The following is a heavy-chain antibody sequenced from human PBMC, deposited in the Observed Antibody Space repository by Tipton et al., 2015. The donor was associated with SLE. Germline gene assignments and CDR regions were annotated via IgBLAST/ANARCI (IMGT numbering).Heavy chain of an antibody. CDR1: GYTFTDYY. J-gene: IGHJ5*02. CDR2: INPNSGGT. CDR3: ARDVPGDFWSGYSHNYFDP. Sequence: QLVQSGAEVKKPGASVKVSCKASGYTFTDYYIHWVRQAPGQGLEWMGWINPNSGGTNYAQKFQGRVTMTRDTSISTVYMELSRLTSDDTAVYYCARDVPGDFWSGYSHNYFDPWGQGTLVTVSS. D-gene: IGHD3-3*01. V-gene: IGHV1-2*02.